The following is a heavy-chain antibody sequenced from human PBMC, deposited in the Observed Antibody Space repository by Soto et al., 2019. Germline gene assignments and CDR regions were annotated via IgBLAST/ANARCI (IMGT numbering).Heavy chain of an antibody. CDR1: GYTFTSYG. Sequence: ASVKVSCKASGYTFTSYGISWVRQAPGQGLEWMGWISAYNGNTNYAQKLQGRVTMTTDTSTSTAYMELRSLRSDDTAVYYCARVTYRLRYFDWDNGGDWFDPWGQGTLVTVSS. V-gene: IGHV1-18*01. CDR3: ARVTYRLRYFDWDNGGDWFDP. D-gene: IGHD3-9*01. J-gene: IGHJ5*02. CDR2: ISAYNGNT.